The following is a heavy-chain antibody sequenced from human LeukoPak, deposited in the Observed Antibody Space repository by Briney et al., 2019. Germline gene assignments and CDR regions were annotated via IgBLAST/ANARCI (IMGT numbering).Heavy chain of an antibody. CDR3: ASTVAVGCSGGSCYPRVNYFDY. D-gene: IGHD2-15*01. Sequence: SVKVSCKASGGTFSSYAISWVRQAPGQGLEWVGGIIPIFGTANYAQKFQGRVTITADESTSTAYMELSSLRSEDTAVYYCASTVAVGCSGGSCYPRVNYFDYWGQGTLVTVSS. CDR2: IIPIFGTA. CDR1: GGTFSSYA. J-gene: IGHJ4*02. V-gene: IGHV1-69*13.